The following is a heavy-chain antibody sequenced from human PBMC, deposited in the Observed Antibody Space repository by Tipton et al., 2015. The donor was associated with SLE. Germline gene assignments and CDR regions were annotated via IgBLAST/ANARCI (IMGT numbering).Heavy chain of an antibody. CDR3: AREEVTRSYPTPGYYSYNYMDV. Sequence: TLSLTCKVSGYSISSGYYWGWIRQSPGKGLEWIGSIHERGSTFYNPSLQSRVTLSVDTSKNQFSLKLTSVTAADTAVYYCAREEVTRSYPTPGYYSYNYMDVWGKGTTVTVSS. J-gene: IGHJ6*03. V-gene: IGHV4-38-2*02. CDR1: GYSISSGYY. CDR2: IHERGST. D-gene: IGHD1-26*01.